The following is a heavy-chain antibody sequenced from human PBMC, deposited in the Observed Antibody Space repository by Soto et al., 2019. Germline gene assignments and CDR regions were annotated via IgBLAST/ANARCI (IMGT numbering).Heavy chain of an antibody. CDR3: VQRRSGGSGTFFAY. V-gene: IGHV2-5*02. D-gene: IGHD3-10*01. Sequence: QITLKESGPTLVKPTQTHTLTCIFSGFSLSTSGMSVGWIRQPPGKALEWLALIYWDDDKRYSPSLKSRLTSIKDTSKNPVVLTMTNMDPVDTATYYCVQRRSGGSGTFFAYWGQGTLVTVSS. CDR1: GFSLSTSGMS. J-gene: IGHJ4*02. CDR2: IYWDDDK.